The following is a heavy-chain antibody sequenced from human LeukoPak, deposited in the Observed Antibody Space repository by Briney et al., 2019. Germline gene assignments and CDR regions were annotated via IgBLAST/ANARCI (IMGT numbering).Heavy chain of an antibody. Sequence: GGSLRLSCAASGFTFRSYAMTWVRQAPGTGLEWVSAITGGGATTYYADSVKGRFTISRDSSKNTMYLQMNSLRAEDTATYYCAKYIASTGSRGAFNIWGQGTMVTVSS. J-gene: IGHJ3*02. CDR2: ITGGGATT. D-gene: IGHD1-1*01. CDR1: GFTFRSYA. V-gene: IGHV3-23*01. CDR3: AKYIASTGSRGAFNI.